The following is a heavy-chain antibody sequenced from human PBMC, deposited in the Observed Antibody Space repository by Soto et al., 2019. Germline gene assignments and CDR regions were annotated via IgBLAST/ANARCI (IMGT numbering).Heavy chain of an antibody. CDR1: GGSVTSGSYY. V-gene: IGHV4-61*01. J-gene: IGHJ4*02. CDR2: VNYNGIT. CDR3: ARDPEYGSYFDY. Sequence: SETLSLTCTVSGGSVTSGSYYWSWIRQPPGKGLEWIGFVNYNGITNYNPSLKSRLTISRDTSKNRFTLKLRSVTAADTAVYYCARDPEYGSYFDYWGQGTLVTVSS. D-gene: IGHD3-10*01.